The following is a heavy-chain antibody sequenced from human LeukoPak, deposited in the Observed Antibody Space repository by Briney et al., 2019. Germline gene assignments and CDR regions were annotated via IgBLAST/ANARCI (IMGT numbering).Heavy chain of an antibody. D-gene: IGHD3-10*01. CDR3: ARDVLSGGLDVFDI. V-gene: IGHV1-18*01. CDR1: GYXFTNYG. CDR2: ISGHSGNT. J-gene: IGHJ3*02. Sequence: GASVKVSCKTSGYXFTNYGISWVRQAPGQGLEWMGWISGHSGNTKYAQRLQGRVIMTTDTSTSTAYMELRSLKSDDTAVYYCARDVLSGGLDVFDIWGQGTMVTVSS.